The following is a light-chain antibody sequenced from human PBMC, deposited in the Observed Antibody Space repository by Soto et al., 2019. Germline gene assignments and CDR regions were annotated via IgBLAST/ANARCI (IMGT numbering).Light chain of an antibody. J-gene: IGKJ1*01. CDR3: QQYDSSPRT. Sequence: ETVLTQSPCTLSLSPGERATLSCRASQSFTSRSLAWYQQKPGLAPRLLISGASNRAAGIPDRFSGSGSGTDFTLTISRLEPEDFAVYYCQQYDSSPRTFGQGTKVDIK. CDR1: QSFTSRS. CDR2: GAS. V-gene: IGKV3-20*01.